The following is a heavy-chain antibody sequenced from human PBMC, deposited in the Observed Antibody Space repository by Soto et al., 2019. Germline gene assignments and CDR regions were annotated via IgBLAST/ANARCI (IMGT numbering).Heavy chain of an antibody. D-gene: IGHD3-10*01. CDR2: IKSKTDGGTT. Sequence: EVQLVESGGGLVKPGGSLRLSCAASGFTFSNAWMSWVRQAPGKGLEWVGRIKSKTDGGTTDYAAPVKGRFTISRDDSKNTLYLQMNSLKTEDTAVYYCTTDKRFGYYGSGSYHGYWGQGTLVTVSS. J-gene: IGHJ4*02. V-gene: IGHV3-15*01. CDR3: TTDKRFGYYGSGSYHGY. CDR1: GFTFSNAW.